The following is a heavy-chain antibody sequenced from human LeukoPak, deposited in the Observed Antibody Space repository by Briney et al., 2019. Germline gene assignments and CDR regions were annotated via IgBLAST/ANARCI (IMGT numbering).Heavy chain of an antibody. V-gene: IGHV4-31*03. CDR1: GGSISSGDYY. J-gene: IGHJ4*02. CDR2: IYYSGST. CDR3: ASGREITATLPY. Sequence: SQTLSLTCTVSGGSISSGDYYWSWIRQHPGKGLEWIGYIYYSGSTYYNPSPKSRLTISVDTSKNQFSLNLKSVTAADTAVYYCASGREITATLPYWGQGTLVTVSS. D-gene: IGHD1-20*01.